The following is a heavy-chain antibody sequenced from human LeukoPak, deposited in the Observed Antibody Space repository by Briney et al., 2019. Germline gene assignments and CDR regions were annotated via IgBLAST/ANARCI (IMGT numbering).Heavy chain of an antibody. V-gene: IGHV4-39*07. CDR3: ARGAYCTSINCYGFDY. J-gene: IGHJ4*02. Sequence: SETLSLTCTVSGGSITSSSYYWGWIRQPPGKGLEWIGSVYYSGSTYYNPSLKSRVTLSVDTSKNQFSLKLASVTAADTAVYYCARGAYCTSINCYGFDYWGQGTQVTASS. D-gene: IGHD2-2*01. CDR1: GGSITSSSYY. CDR2: VYYSGST.